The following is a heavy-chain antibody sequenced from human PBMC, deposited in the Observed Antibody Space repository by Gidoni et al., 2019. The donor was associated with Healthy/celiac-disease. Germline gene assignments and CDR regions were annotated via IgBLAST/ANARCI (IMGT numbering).Heavy chain of an antibody. D-gene: IGHD4-17*01. J-gene: IGHJ3*02. CDR2: IYHSGST. CDR3: ARGGIYYGGEGGEAFDI. Sequence: QVQLQESGPGLVKPSETLSLTCAVSGYSISSGYYWGWIRQPPVKGLEWIGSIYHSGSTYYNPSLKGRVTISLDTSKNQFSLKLSSVTAADTAVYYCARGGIYYGGEGGEAFDIWGQGTMVTVSS. V-gene: IGHV4-38-2*01. CDR1: GYSISSGYY.